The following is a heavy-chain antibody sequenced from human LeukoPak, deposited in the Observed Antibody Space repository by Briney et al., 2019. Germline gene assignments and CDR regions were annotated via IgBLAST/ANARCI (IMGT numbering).Heavy chain of an antibody. D-gene: IGHD4-17*01. CDR2: ISSSSSYI. J-gene: IGHJ6*03. V-gene: IGHV3-21*04. CDR3: ARGEVTNYYYYYYMDV. CDR1: GFTFSSYS. Sequence: GGSLRLSCAASGFTFSSYSMNWVRQAPGKGLEWVSSISSSSSYIYYADSVKGRFTISRDNAKNSLYLQMNSLRAEDTAVYYCARGEVTNYYYYYYMDVWGKGTTVTISS.